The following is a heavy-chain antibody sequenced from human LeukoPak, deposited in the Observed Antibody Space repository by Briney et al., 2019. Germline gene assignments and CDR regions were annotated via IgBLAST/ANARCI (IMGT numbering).Heavy chain of an antibody. J-gene: IGHJ4*02. CDR3: TRELAGTTVED. Sequence: SETLSLTCTVSGGSISSSSYYWGWIRQTPGKGLEWIGSVYHSGTTYHNPSLKSRVTMSVDTSKNQFSLTLTSVTAADTALYYCTRELAGTTVEDWGQGTLVTVSS. CDR1: GGSISSSSYY. CDR2: VYHSGTT. V-gene: IGHV4-39*07. D-gene: IGHD1-1*01.